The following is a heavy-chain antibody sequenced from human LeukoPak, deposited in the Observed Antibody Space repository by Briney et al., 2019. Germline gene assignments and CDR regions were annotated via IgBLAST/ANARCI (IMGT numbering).Heavy chain of an antibody. CDR2: ISNSGTAI. CDR1: GFTFSSYE. Sequence: PGGSLRLSCAAPGFTFSSYEMNWVRQAPGKGLEWVSYISNSGTAIYYADSVKGRFTISRDNAKSSLYLQMNSLRAEDTAVYYCARAGYSMDTEYFQHWGQGTLVTVSS. CDR3: ARAGYSMDTEYFQH. J-gene: IGHJ1*01. V-gene: IGHV3-48*03. D-gene: IGHD5-18*01.